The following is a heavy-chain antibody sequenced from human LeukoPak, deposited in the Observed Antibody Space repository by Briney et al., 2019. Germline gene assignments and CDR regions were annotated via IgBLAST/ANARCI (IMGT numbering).Heavy chain of an antibody. J-gene: IGHJ6*02. CDR3: TRVRFLEWLLHYYGMDV. Sequence: PGRSLRLSCTASGFTFGDYAMSWVRQAPVKGLEWVGFIRSKAYGGTTEYAASVKGRFTISRDDSKSIAYLQMNSPKTEDTAVYYCTRVRFLEWLLHYYGMDVWGQGTTVTVSS. CDR1: GFTFGDYA. CDR2: IRSKAYGGTT. D-gene: IGHD3-3*01. V-gene: IGHV3-49*04.